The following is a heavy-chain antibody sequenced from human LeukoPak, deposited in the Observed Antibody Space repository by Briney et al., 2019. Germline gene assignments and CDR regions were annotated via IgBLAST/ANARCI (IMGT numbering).Heavy chain of an antibody. CDR2: INPNSGGT. CDR3: ARDYDFWSGYHYFDY. V-gene: IGHV1-2*02. Sequence: ASVKVSCKASGYTFTGYYMHWVRQAPGQGLEWMGWINPNSGGTNYAQKFQGRVTMTRDTSISTAYMELSRLRSDDTAVYYCARDYDFWSGYHYFDYWGQGTLVTVSS. D-gene: IGHD3-3*01. CDR1: GYTFTGYY. J-gene: IGHJ4*02.